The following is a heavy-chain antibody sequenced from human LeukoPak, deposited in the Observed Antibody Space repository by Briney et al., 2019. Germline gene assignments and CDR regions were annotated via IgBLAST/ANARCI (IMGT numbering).Heavy chain of an antibody. D-gene: IGHD3-10*02. Sequence: GGSLRLSCAASGSTFSSYSMNWVRQAPGKGLEWVSYISSSSSTIYYADSVKGRFTISRDNAKNSLYLQMNSLRAEDTAVYYCARDKGWLTYYIHDYWGQGTLVTVSS. CDR1: GSTFSSYS. CDR3: ARDKGWLTYYIHDY. V-gene: IGHV3-48*01. CDR2: ISSSSSTI. J-gene: IGHJ4*02.